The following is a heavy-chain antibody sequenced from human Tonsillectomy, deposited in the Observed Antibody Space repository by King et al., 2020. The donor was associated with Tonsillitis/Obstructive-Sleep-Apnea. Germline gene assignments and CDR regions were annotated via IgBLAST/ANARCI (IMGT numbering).Heavy chain of an antibody. CDR2: ISTYNGNT. CDR3: ARADEYSGWFDP. CDR1: GYTFTSYG. Sequence: QLVQSGAEVKKPGASVKVSCKASGYTFTSYGITWVRQAPGQGLEWMGWISTYNGNTNYAQKLQGRVNMHTDTSKRTAYMELRSLRSDDTAVYYCARADEYSGWFDPWGQGTLVTVSS. V-gene: IGHV1-18*01. J-gene: IGHJ5*02. D-gene: IGHD5-12*01.